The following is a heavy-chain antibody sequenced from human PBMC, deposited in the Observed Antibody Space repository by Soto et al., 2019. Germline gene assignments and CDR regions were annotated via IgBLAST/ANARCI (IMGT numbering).Heavy chain of an antibody. V-gene: IGHV3-9*01. CDR2: ISWNSGSI. CDR3: AKAPSGAAGTFGGMDV. J-gene: IGHJ6*02. D-gene: IGHD6-13*01. Sequence: GGSLRLSCAASGFTFDDYAMHWVRQAPGKGLEWVSGISWNSGSIGYADSVKGRFTISRDNAKNSLYLQMNSLRAGDTALYYCAKAPSGAAGTFGGMDVWGQGTTVTVSS. CDR1: GFTFDDYA.